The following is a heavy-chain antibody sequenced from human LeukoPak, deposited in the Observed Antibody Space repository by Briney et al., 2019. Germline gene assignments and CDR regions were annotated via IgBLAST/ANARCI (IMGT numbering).Heavy chain of an antibody. D-gene: IGHD3-10*01. V-gene: IGHV4-59*12. CDR2: IYHTGST. J-gene: IGHJ4*02. CDR1: GGSISAYY. CDR3: ARYGSGSFDY. Sequence: SETLSLTCTVSGGSISAYYWNWIRQSPGKGLEWIGYIYHTGSTKHNPSLKSRVTISVDTSKNQFSLKLTSVTAADTAVYYCARYGSGSFDYWGQGTLVTVSS.